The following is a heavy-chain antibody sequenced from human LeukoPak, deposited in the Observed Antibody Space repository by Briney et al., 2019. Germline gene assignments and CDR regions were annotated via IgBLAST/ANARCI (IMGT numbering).Heavy chain of an antibody. CDR3: ARDCSGGSCYSTTYQYGMDV. Sequence: PGGSLRLSCAASGLIFSIYEMNWVRQAPGKGLESVSYISSSGSTIYYADSVKGRFTMSRDNAKNLLYLQMNSLRAEDTAVYYCARDCSGGSCYSTTYQYGMDVWGQGTTVTVSS. V-gene: IGHV3-48*03. CDR2: ISSSGSTI. J-gene: IGHJ6*02. CDR1: GLIFSIYE. D-gene: IGHD2-15*01.